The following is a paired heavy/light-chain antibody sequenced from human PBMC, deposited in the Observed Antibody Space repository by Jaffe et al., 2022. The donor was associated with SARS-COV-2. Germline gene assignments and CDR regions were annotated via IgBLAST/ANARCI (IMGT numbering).Heavy chain of an antibody. Sequence: EVQLVESGGGLVQPGGSLRLSCAASGFTFSSYEMNWVRQAPGKGLEWVSYISSSGSTIYYADSVKGRFTISRDNAKNSLYLQMNSLRAEDTAVYYCARGSSSWYVNGAWNEGHYWGQGTLVTVSS. CDR3: ARGSSSWYVNGAWNEGHY. CDR2: ISSSGSTI. CDR1: GFTFSSYE. D-gene: IGHD6-13*01. J-gene: IGHJ4*02. V-gene: IGHV3-48*03.
Light chain of an antibody. CDR3: MQALQTRWT. CDR1: QSLLHSNGYNY. CDR2: LGS. Sequence: DIVMTQSPLSLPVTPGEPASISCRSSQSLLHSNGYNYLDWYLQKPGQSPQLLIYLGSNRASGVPDRFSGSGSGTDFTLKISRVEAEDVGVYYCMQALQTRWTFGQGTKVEIK. J-gene: IGKJ1*01. V-gene: IGKV2-28*01.